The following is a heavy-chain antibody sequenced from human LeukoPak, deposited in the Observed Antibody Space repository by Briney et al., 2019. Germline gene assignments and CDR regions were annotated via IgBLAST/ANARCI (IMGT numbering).Heavy chain of an antibody. CDR2: IIPIFGTA. Sequence: SVKVSCKASGGTFSSYAISWVRQAPGQGLEWMGRIIPIFGTANYAQKFQGRVTITADESTSTAYMELSSLRSEDTAVYYCARDCGGDCSDAFDIWGQGTMVTVSS. V-gene: IGHV1-69*13. J-gene: IGHJ3*02. D-gene: IGHD2-21*02. CDR3: ARDCGGDCSDAFDI. CDR1: GGTFSSYA.